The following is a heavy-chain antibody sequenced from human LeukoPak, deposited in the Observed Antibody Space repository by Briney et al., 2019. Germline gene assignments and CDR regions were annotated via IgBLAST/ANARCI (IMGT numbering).Heavy chain of an antibody. CDR1: GGSISSGGYS. CDR2: IYHSGST. CDR3: ARNLLMVYAATEYYFDY. V-gene: IGHV4-30-2*01. Sequence: PSETLSLTCAVSGGSISSGGYSWSWIRQPPGKGLEWIGYIYHSGSTYYNPSLKSRVTISVDTSKNQFSLKLSSVTAADTAVYYCARNLLMVYAATEYYFDYWGQGALVTVSS. D-gene: IGHD2-8*01. J-gene: IGHJ4*02.